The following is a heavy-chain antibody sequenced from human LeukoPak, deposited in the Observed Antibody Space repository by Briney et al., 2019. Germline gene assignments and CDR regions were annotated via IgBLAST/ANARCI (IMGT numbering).Heavy chain of an antibody. J-gene: IGHJ4*02. CDR2: MYYTGST. D-gene: IGHD4-23*01. V-gene: IGHV4-59*08. Sequence: SETLSLTCTVSGASISSYYWSWIRQPPPKGLEGIGYMYYTGSTNYNPSLKSRVTISVDTSKNQFSPNLSSVTAADTAVYYCATSGGNSLRDWGQGTLVTVSS. CDR3: ATSGGNSLRD. CDR1: GASISSYY.